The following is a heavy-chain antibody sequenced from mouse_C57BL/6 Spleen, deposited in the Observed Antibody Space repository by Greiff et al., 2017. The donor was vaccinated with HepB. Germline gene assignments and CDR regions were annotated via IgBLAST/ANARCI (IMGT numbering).Heavy chain of an antibody. V-gene: IGHV1-22*01. Sequence: EVQLQQSGPELVKPGASVKMSCKASGYTFTDYNMHWVKQSHGKSLEWIGYINPNNGGTSYNQKFKGKATLTVNKSSSTAYMELRSLTSEDSAVYYCARGYYYGSRGFAYWGQGTLVTVSA. D-gene: IGHD1-1*01. J-gene: IGHJ3*01. CDR1: GYTFTDYN. CDR2: INPNNGGT. CDR3: ARGYYYGSRGFAY.